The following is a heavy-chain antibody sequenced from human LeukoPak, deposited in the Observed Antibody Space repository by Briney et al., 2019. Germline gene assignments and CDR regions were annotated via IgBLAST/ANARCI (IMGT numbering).Heavy chain of an antibody. D-gene: IGHD1-26*01. J-gene: IGHJ4*02. CDR2: IWYDGSNK. CDR1: GFTFSSYG. CDR3: ATSGSYYRFEY. Sequence: GGSLRLSCAASGFTFSSYGMHWVRQAPGKGLEWVAVIWYDGSNKYYADSVKGRSTISRDNSKNTLYLQMNSLRAEDTAVYYCATSGSYYRFEYWGQGTLVTVSS. V-gene: IGHV3-33*01.